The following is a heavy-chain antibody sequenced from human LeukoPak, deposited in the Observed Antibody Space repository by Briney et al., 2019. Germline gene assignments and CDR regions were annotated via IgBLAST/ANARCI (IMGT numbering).Heavy chain of an antibody. CDR1: GFTFSSYA. Sequence: GGSLRLSCAASGFTFSSYAMSWVRQAPGKGLEWVSAISGSGGSTYYADSVKGRFTISRDNSKNTLYPQMNSLRAEDTGVYYCAKDGNLVYYYDSSGYYYYFDYWGQGTLVTVSS. CDR2: ISGSGGST. CDR3: AKDGNLVYYYDSSGYYYYFDY. D-gene: IGHD3-22*01. J-gene: IGHJ4*02. V-gene: IGHV3-23*01.